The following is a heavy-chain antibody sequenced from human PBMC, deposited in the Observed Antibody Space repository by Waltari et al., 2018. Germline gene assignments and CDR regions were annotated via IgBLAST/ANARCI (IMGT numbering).Heavy chain of an antibody. V-gene: IGHV3-48*03. CDR1: GFTFSSYE. D-gene: IGHD3-10*01. CDR3: ARVSGELLYYYYGMDV. Sequence: EVQLVESGGGLVQPGGSLRLSCAASGFTFSSYEMNWVRHAPGKGLEWVSYISSSGSTIYYADSVKGRFTISRDNAKNSLYLQMNSLRAEDTAVYYCARVSGELLYYYYGMDVWGQGTTVTVSS. CDR2: ISSSGSTI. J-gene: IGHJ6*02.